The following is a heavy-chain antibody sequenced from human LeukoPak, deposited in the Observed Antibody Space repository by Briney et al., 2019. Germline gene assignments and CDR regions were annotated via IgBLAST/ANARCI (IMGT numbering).Heavy chain of an antibody. CDR1: GDSFNDYY. D-gene: IGHD3-22*01. CDR2: IYYSGST. V-gene: IGHV4-59*08. CDR3: ARHAGFGSGYYHDAFDI. J-gene: IGHJ3*02. Sequence: SETLSLTCTVSGDSFNDYYWSWIRQPPGNRLEWIGWIYYSGSTMYSPSLESRVTISLDTSRTQFSLDLNSVTAADTAVYYCARHAGFGSGYYHDAFDIWGQGSMVIVSS.